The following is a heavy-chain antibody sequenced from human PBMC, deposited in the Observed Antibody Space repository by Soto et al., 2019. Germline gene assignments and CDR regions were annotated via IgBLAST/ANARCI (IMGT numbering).Heavy chain of an antibody. D-gene: IGHD3-16*02. J-gene: IGHJ6*02. CDR2: INHSGST. V-gene: IGHV4-34*01. Sequence: SETLSLTCAVYGGSFSGYYWSWIRQPPGKGLEWIGEINHSGSTNYNPSLKSRVTISVDTSKNQFSLKLSSVTAADTAVYYCARDDREGPHPGLSYYGMDVWGQGTTVTVSS. CDR1: GGSFSGYY. CDR3: ARDDREGPHPGLSYYGMDV.